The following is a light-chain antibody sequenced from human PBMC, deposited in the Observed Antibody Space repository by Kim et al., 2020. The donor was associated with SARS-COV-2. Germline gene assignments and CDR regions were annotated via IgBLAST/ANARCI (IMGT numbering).Light chain of an antibody. CDR1: QSVSSSF. Sequence: EIVLTQSPGTLSLSPGDRATLSCRASQSVSSSFLAWYQQKPGQAPRLLIYGASNRATDIPDRFSGSGSGTDFTLTISRLEPEDFALYYCQQYDNALWTFGQGTKLEI. CDR3: QQYDNALWT. V-gene: IGKV3-20*01. CDR2: GAS. J-gene: IGKJ1*01.